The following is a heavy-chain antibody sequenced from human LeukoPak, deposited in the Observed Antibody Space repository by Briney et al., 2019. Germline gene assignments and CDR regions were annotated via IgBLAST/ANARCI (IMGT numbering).Heavy chain of an antibody. D-gene: IGHD4-17*01. J-gene: IGHJ4*02. Sequence: PGGSLRLSCAASGFTFSSYGIHWVRQAPGKGLEWVAVISYDGSNKYYADSVKGRFTISRDNSKNTLYLQMNSLRAEDTAVYYCAKPWRDDYGDYLDYWGQGTLVTVSS. CDR2: ISYDGSNK. V-gene: IGHV3-30*18. CDR3: AKPWRDDYGDYLDY. CDR1: GFTFSSYG.